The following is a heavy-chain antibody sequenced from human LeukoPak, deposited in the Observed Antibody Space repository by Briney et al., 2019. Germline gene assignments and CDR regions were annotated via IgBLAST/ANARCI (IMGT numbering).Heavy chain of an antibody. J-gene: IGHJ3*02. V-gene: IGHV4-34*01. CDR2: IKHGGST. D-gene: IGHD5-24*01. Sequence: SETLSLTCAVYGGSFSGYYWSWIRQPPGKGLEWIGEIKHGGSTNYNPSLKSRVTISADTSKNQFSLKLRSVTAADTAVYYCARERMATQVAFDIWGQGTMVTVSS. CDR1: GGSFSGYY. CDR3: ARERMATQVAFDI.